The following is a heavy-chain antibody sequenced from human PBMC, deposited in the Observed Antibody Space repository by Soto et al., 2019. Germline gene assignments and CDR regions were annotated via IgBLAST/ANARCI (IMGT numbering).Heavy chain of an antibody. D-gene: IGHD6-13*01. CDR3: ARDIIAAAGIDY. CDR2: INHSGST. J-gene: IGHJ4*02. CDR1: GGSFSGYY. Sequence: PSETLSLTCAVYGGSFSGYYWSWIRQPPGKGLEWIGEINHSGSTNYNPSLKSRVTISVDTSKNQFSLKLSSVTAADTAVYYCARDIIAAAGIDYWGQGTLATVSS. V-gene: IGHV4-34*01.